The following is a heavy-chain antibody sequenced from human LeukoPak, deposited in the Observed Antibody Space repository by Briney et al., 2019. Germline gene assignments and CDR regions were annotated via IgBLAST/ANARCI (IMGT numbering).Heavy chain of an antibody. D-gene: IGHD7-27*01. CDR2: IYTSGST. Sequence: SETLSLTCTVSGGSISSYYWSWIRQPAGKGLDWIGRIYTSGSTNYNPSLKSRVTISVDKSKNQFSLKLSSVTAADTAVYYCARLPWGVYYFDYWGQGTLVTVPS. V-gene: IGHV4-4*07. J-gene: IGHJ4*02. CDR1: GGSISSYY. CDR3: ARLPWGVYYFDY.